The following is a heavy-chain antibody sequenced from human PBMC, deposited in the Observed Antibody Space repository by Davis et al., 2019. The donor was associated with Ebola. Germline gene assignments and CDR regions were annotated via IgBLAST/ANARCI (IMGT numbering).Heavy chain of an antibody. CDR1: CYTFTSSG. CDR2: ISAYNGNT. CDR3: ARPSITWFDP. Sequence: AASVKVSCKASCYTFTSSGFSWVRQAPGQGLEWMGWISAYNGNTNYVQKLQDRVTMTRDTSTSTVYMELSSLRSEDTAVYYCARPSITWFDPWGQGTLVTVPS. J-gene: IGHJ5*02. V-gene: IGHV1-18*01. D-gene: IGHD3-10*01.